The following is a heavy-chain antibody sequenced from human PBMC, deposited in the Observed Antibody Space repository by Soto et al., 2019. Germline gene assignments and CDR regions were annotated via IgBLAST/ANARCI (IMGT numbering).Heavy chain of an antibody. CDR1: GFMFSSAW. CDR3: VEGWNDF. J-gene: IGHJ4*02. Sequence: HLVESGGDLVKPGGSLRLSCAASGFMFSSAWMSWVRQAPGKGLEWVGRIKSKRDGGTTDYAPPVKGRFVISRDDSKNTLYLQMNSLKTDDTAVYYCVEGWNDFWGQGTLVVVSS. CDR2: IKSKRDGGTT. V-gene: IGHV3-15*01. D-gene: IGHD1-1*01.